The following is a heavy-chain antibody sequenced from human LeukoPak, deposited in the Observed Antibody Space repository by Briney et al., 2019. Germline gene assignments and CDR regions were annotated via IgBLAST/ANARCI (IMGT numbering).Heavy chain of an antibody. D-gene: IGHD4-17*01. Sequence: PGGSLTLSCAASGFTFSSYAMSRVRQAPGKGLEWVSAISDSGGSTYYADSVKGRFTISRDNSKNTLYLQMNSLRAEDTAVYYCAKEIYVYGDYAADYWGQGTLVTVSS. CDR1: GFTFSSYA. J-gene: IGHJ4*02. CDR3: AKEIYVYGDYAADY. CDR2: ISDSGGST. V-gene: IGHV3-23*01.